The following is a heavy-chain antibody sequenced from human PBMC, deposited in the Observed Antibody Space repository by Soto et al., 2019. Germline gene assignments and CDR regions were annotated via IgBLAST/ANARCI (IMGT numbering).Heavy chain of an antibody. J-gene: IGHJ5*02. Sequence: EVQLVESGGGLVQPGGSLRLSCAASGFTFSSYWMSWVRQAPGKGLEWVANIKQEGSEKYYVDSVKGRFTISRDNAKNSLYLQMNSLRAEDTAVYYCARSIAARLNWFDPWGQGTLVTVSS. V-gene: IGHV3-7*01. CDR2: IKQEGSEK. D-gene: IGHD6-6*01. CDR3: ARSIAARLNWFDP. CDR1: GFTFSSYW.